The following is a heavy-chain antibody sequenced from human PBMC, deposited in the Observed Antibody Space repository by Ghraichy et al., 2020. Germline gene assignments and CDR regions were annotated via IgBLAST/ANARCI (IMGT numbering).Heavy chain of an antibody. D-gene: IGHD6-6*01. Sequence: GGSLRLSCAASGFTFSSYTMIWVRQAPGKGLEWVLSISSSSSYIYYADSMKGRFTISRDNAKDSLYLQMNSLRAEDTAVYYCARAGSWPEYSSSSADYWGQGTLVTVSS. V-gene: IGHV3-21*01. J-gene: IGHJ4*02. CDR3: ARAGSWPEYSSSSADY. CDR2: ISSSSSYI. CDR1: GFTFSSYT.